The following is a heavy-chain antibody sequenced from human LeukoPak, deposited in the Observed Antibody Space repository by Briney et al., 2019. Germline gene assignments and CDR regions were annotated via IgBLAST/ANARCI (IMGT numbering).Heavy chain of an antibody. D-gene: IGHD6-13*01. CDR2: IYPGDSDT. CDR1: GYSFTSYW. V-gene: IGHV5-51*01. Sequence: GESLKISCKGSGYSFTSYWIGWVRQMPGKGLEGMGIIYPGDSDTRYSPSFLGQVTISADKSISTAYLQWSSLKASDTAMYYCATRLRGSSWYLDYWGQGTLVTVSS. CDR3: ATRLRGSSWYLDY. J-gene: IGHJ4*02.